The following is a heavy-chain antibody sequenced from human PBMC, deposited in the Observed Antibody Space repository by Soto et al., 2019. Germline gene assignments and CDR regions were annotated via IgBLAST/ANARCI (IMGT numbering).Heavy chain of an antibody. Sequence: SETLSLTCTVSGGSISSSSYYWGWIRQPPGKGLEWIGSIYYSGSTYYNPSLKSRVTISVDTSKNQFSLKLSSVTAADTAVYYCARQDCISTSCYVGWFDPWGQGTLVTVSS. J-gene: IGHJ5*02. CDR2: IYYSGST. V-gene: IGHV4-39*01. CDR3: ARQDCISTSCYVGWFDP. CDR1: GGSISSSSYY. D-gene: IGHD2-2*01.